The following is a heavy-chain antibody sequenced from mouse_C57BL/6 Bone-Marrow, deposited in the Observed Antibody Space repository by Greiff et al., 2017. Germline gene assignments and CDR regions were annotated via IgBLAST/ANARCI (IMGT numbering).Heavy chain of an antibody. CDR3: AREDDGYYGFFAY. Sequence: QVTLKESGPELVKPEASVKLSCKASGYTFTSYDINWVKQRPGQGLEWIGWIYPRDGSTKYNEKFKGKATLTVDTSSSTAYMELHSLTSEDSAVYFCAREDDGYYGFFAYWGQGTLVTVSA. V-gene: IGHV1-85*01. CDR1: GYTFTSYD. CDR2: IYPRDGST. D-gene: IGHD2-3*01. J-gene: IGHJ3*01.